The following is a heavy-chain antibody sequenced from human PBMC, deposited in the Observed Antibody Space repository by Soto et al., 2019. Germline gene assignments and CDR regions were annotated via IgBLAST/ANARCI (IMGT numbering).Heavy chain of an antibody. CDR2: TSAYNVNT. Sequence: SVXVSCKSSCYTFTSYGSIFVLQAPGQGLECMGWTSAYNVNTNYAQKLQGRVTMTTDTSTSTAYMELRRLRSDDTEVYYCARDGSQHWFDPWGQGTLV. CDR1: CYTFTSYG. J-gene: IGHJ5*02. V-gene: IGHV1-18*01. D-gene: IGHD3-10*01. CDR3: ARDGSQHWFDP.